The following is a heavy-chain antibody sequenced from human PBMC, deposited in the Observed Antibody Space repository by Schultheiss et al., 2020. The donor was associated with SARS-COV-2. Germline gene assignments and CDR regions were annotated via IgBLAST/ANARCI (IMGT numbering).Heavy chain of an antibody. CDR1: GGSISSYY. D-gene: IGHD5-18*01. CDR3: ASFPLWVQSC. V-gene: IGHV4-59*08. J-gene: IGHJ4*02. Sequence: SETLSLTCTVSGGSISSYYWSWIRQAPGKGLEWIGYIYYSGSTNYNPSLKSRVTISVDTSKNQFSLKLSSVTAADTAVYYCASFPLWVQSCWGQGTLVTVSS. CDR2: IYYSGST.